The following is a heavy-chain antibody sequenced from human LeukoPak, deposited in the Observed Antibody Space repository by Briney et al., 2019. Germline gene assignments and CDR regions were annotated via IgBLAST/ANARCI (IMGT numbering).Heavy chain of an antibody. CDR1: GFTFSRYW. V-gene: IGHV3-74*01. J-gene: IGHJ4*02. CDR3: VRRVVVPAAPYYFDY. Sequence: GGSLRLSCAASGFTFSRYWMHWVRQAPGKGLVWISRINTDGSGTYYADSLKDRFTISRDNAKSTLYLQMNSLRADDTAVYYCVRRVVVPAAPYYFDYWGQGTLVTVSS. D-gene: IGHD2-2*01. CDR2: INTDGSGT.